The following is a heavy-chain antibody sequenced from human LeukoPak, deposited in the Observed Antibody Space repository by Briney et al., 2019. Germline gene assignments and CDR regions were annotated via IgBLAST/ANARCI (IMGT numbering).Heavy chain of an antibody. D-gene: IGHD4-17*01. J-gene: IGHJ4*02. V-gene: IGHV3-23*01. CDR2: ISGSGDRT. CDR1: RLTFSTFA. CDR3: ARDYGDHHFDY. Sequence: GGSLRLSCAASRLTFSTFAMSWVRQAPGKGLEWVSAISGSGDRTYYADSVRGRFTFSRDNSKNTLYLQMNSLRAEDTAVYYCARDYGDHHFDYWGQGTLVTVSS.